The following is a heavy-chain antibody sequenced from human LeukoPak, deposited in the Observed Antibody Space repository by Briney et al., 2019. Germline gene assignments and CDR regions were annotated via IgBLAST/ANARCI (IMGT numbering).Heavy chain of an antibody. CDR2: ISISSNYI. J-gene: IGHJ6*03. Sequence: GGSLRLSCAASGFTFSRYSMNWVRQAPGKGLEWVSSISISSNYIYYADSVKGRFTISRDNAKNSLYLQMNSLRAEDTAVYYCARHSSSWTMDVWGKGTTVTVSS. D-gene: IGHD6-13*01. CDR3: ARHSSSWTMDV. CDR1: GFTFSRYS. V-gene: IGHV3-21*01.